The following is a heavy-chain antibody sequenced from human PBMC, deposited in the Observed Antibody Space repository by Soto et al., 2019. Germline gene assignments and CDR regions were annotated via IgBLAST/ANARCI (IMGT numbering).Heavy chain of an antibody. CDR1: GYTFTSYD. J-gene: IGHJ5*02. D-gene: IGHD1-26*01. Sequence: ASVKVSCKASGYTFTSYDINWVRQATGQGLEWMGWINPNSGNTGYAQKFQGRVSMTRNSSISTAYLELSSLRSEDTAIYYCERGLFLGAPDPTKWFDPWCQAILVTVS. V-gene: IGHV1-8*01. CDR3: ERGLFLGAPDPTKWFDP. CDR2: INPNSGNT.